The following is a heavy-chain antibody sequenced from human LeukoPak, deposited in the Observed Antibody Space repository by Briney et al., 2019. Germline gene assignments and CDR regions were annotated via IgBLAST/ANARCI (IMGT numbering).Heavy chain of an antibody. Sequence: SETLSLTCTVSGGSISSSSYYWGWLRQPPGNGLEWIASIYYSGSSYYNPSLKSRVSISVDTSKNQFSLKRSSVTAADTAVYYCARARTVRGVSPFDYWGQGTLVTVSS. V-gene: IGHV4-39*07. J-gene: IGHJ4*02. CDR1: GGSISSSSYY. D-gene: IGHD3-10*01. CDR2: IYYSGSS. CDR3: ARARTVRGVSPFDY.